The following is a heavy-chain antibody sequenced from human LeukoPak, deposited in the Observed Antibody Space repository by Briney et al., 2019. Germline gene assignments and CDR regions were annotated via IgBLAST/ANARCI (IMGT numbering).Heavy chain of an antibody. Sequence: GGSLRLSCTASGFTFRTYSMNWVRQAPGKGLEWVSSINSRGSDEYYADSVKGRFTISRDNAKNSLYLQMNSLRAEDTAVYYCARGDGYNFFDYWGQGTLVTVSS. CDR1: GFTFRTYS. D-gene: IGHD5-24*01. V-gene: IGHV3-21*01. CDR2: INSRGSDE. J-gene: IGHJ4*02. CDR3: ARGDGYNFFDY.